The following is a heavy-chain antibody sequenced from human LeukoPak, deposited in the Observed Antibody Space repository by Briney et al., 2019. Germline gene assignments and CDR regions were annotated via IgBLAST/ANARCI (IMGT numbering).Heavy chain of an antibody. V-gene: IGHV4-59*01. J-gene: IGHJ6*02. D-gene: IGHD1-20*01. CDR1: GGSISGYY. CDR3: AKILTGTGSTMDV. Sequence: SETLSLTCTVSGGSISGYYWSWIRQPPGKGLEWIAYIYYNGISNYNPSLKSRVIISVDSSKNQFSLKLTSVTAADTAVYYCAKILTGTGSTMDVWGQGTTVTVSS. CDR2: IYYNGIS.